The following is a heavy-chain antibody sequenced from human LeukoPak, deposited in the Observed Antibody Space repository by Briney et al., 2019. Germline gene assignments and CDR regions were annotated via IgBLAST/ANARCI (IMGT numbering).Heavy chain of an antibody. V-gene: IGHV4-59*01. J-gene: IGHJ6*02. CDR3: ARGGSGYDSFYYYGMDV. CDR1: GGSISSYY. D-gene: IGHD5-12*01. Sequence: PSETLSLTCTVSGGSISSYYWSWIRQPPGKGLEWIGYIYDSGSTNYNPSLKSRVTISVDTSKNQFSLKLSSVTAADTAAYYCARGGSGYDSFYYYGMDVWGQGTTVTVSS. CDR2: IYDSGST.